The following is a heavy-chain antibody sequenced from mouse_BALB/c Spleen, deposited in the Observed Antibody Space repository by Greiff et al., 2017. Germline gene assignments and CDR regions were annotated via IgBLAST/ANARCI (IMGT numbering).Heavy chain of an antibody. D-gene: IGHD1-1*01. V-gene: IGHV1S81*02. Sequence: QVQLQQPGAELVKPGASVKLSCKASGYTFTSYWMHWVKQRPGQGLEWIGEINPSNGRTNYNEKFKSKATLTVDKSSSTAYMQLSSLTSEDSAVYYCAGITTVVYYYAMDYWGQGTSVTVSS. CDR3: AGITTVVYYYAMDY. CDR2: INPSNGRT. CDR1: GYTFTSYW. J-gene: IGHJ4*01.